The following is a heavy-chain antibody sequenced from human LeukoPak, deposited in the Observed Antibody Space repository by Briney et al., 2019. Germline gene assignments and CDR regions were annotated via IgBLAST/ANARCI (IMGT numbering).Heavy chain of an antibody. CDR2: INPNRGGT. Sequence: ASVKVSCKASGYTFTGYYMHWVRQAPGQGLEWMEWINPNRGGTNYAQKVQGRVTMTRDTSISTAYMELSRLRSDDTAVYYRASSITMIVVVTPAPNFDYWGEGTLVTVSS. CDR3: ASSITMIVVVTPAPNFDY. CDR1: GYTFTGYY. D-gene: IGHD3-22*01. J-gene: IGHJ4*02. V-gene: IGHV1-2*02.